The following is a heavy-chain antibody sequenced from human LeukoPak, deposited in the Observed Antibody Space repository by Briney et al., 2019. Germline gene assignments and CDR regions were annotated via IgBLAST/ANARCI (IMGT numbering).Heavy chain of an antibody. D-gene: IGHD2-8*01. CDR1: GFTVGNNY. Sequence: GGSLRLSCAASGFTVGNNYMNWVRQAPGKGLEWVSLIFSHGETSYADSVKGRFTISRDNSKNTLYLQMNGLRVEHTAVYYCARDPPAVSINTYAWGQGTLVTVSS. CDR3: ARDPPAVSINTYA. V-gene: IGHV3-66*01. J-gene: IGHJ4*02. CDR2: IFSHGET.